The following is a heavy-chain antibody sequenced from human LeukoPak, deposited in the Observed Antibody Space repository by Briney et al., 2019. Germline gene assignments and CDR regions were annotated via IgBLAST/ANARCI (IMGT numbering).Heavy chain of an antibody. Sequence: GGSLRLSCAASGFTFSSYWTSWIRQAPGKGLEWVANIKQDESEKYYVDSLKGRFTISRDNAKNSLYLQMNSLRAEDTAVYYCARDKIEGPTKLDYWGQGILVTVSS. J-gene: IGHJ4*02. CDR1: GFTFSSYW. V-gene: IGHV3-7*01. D-gene: IGHD1-1*01. CDR2: IKQDESEK. CDR3: ARDKIEGPTKLDY.